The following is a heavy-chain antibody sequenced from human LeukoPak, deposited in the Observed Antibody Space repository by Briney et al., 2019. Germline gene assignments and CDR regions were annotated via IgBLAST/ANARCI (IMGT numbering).Heavy chain of an antibody. D-gene: IGHD3/OR15-3a*01. CDR1: GFRVSDYY. Sequence: WGSLRLSCAVSGFRVSDYYMSWVRQAPGKGLEWVGLIRDSGEAFYADFARGRFAISRDESENTLYLQMNSLRVEDTAVYFCARDRAANQDWVEFDPWGQGTPVIVSS. J-gene: IGHJ5*02. CDR2: IRDSGEA. V-gene: IGHV3-66*03. CDR3: ARDRAANQDWVEFDP.